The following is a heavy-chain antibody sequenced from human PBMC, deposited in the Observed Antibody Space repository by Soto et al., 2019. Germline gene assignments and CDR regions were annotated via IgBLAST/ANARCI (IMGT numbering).Heavy chain of an antibody. Sequence: QVQLQESGPGLVKPSQTLSLTCTVSGGSISSGGYYWNWIRQHPGKGLEWIGHIDYSGSTHYNPALKSRVTISADTSKNQFSLKLSSVSVADTAVYYCARESLWFGESWFDPWGQGTLVTVSS. D-gene: IGHD3-10*01. CDR1: GGSISSGGYY. CDR3: ARESLWFGESWFDP. CDR2: IDYSGST. V-gene: IGHV4-31*03. J-gene: IGHJ5*02.